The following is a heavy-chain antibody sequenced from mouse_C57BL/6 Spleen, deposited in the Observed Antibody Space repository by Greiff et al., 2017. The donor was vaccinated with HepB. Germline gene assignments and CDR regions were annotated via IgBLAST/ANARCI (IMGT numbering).Heavy chain of an antibody. Sequence: QVQLQQSGAELVRPGASVTLSCKASGYTFTDYEMHWVKQTPVHGLEWIGAIDPETGGTAYNQKFKGKAILTADKSSSTAYMVLRSLTSEDSAVYYCTRDYGSEDWFAYWGQGTLVTVSA. J-gene: IGHJ3*01. CDR1: GYTFTDYE. CDR2: IDPETGGT. D-gene: IGHD1-1*01. V-gene: IGHV1-15*01. CDR3: TRDYGSEDWFAY.